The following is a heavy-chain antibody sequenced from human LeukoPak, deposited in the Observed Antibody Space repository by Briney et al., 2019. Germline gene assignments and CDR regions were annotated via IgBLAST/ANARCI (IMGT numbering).Heavy chain of an antibody. CDR3: AKDGQSFNSMYDYFDS. Sequence: GESLRLSCAASGFTFSSYEMNWVRQAPGKGLEWVSSIGGGDTHYADSVKGRFTISRDDSRSTVDLQMSSLRAEDTAVYYCAKDGQSFNSMYDYFDSWGQGTLVTVSS. V-gene: IGHV3-23*01. CDR1: GFTFSSYE. CDR2: IGGGDT. D-gene: IGHD2-8*01. J-gene: IGHJ4*02.